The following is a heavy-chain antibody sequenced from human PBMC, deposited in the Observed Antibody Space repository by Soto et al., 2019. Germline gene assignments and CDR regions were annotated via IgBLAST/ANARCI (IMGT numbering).Heavy chain of an antibody. D-gene: IGHD1-20*01. J-gene: IGHJ5*02. V-gene: IGHV1-8*01. CDR1: GYMFSTYD. CDR3: ARDHRYNWNDEGWFDP. Sequence: QVQLVQSGAEVKKPGASVKVSCKAPGYMFSTYDITWLRQAPGQGLEWMGWLNPNSGNTGYAQKFQGRVTMTRNTSINTAYMELSSLGSDDTAVYYCARDHRYNWNDEGWFDPWGQGTLVTVSS. CDR2: LNPNSGNT.